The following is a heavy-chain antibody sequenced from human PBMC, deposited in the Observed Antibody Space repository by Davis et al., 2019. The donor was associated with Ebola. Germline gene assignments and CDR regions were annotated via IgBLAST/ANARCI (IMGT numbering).Heavy chain of an antibody. V-gene: IGHV3-23*01. CDR2: ISGSGGST. CDR1: GFTFSSYA. J-gene: IGHJ6*02. CDR3: AKDSRGYSYGYHYYYGMDV. Sequence: GESLKISCAASGFTFSSYAMSWVRQAPGKGLEWVSAISGSGGSTYYADSVKGRFTISRDNSKNTLYLQMNSLRAEDTAVYYCAKDSRGYSYGYHYYYGMDVWGQGTTVTVSS. D-gene: IGHD5-18*01.